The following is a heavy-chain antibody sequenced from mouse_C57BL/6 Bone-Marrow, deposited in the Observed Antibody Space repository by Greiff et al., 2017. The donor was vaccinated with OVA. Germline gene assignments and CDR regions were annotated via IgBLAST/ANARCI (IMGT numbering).Heavy chain of an antibody. V-gene: IGHV1-82*01. D-gene: IGHD1-1*01. J-gene: IGHJ2*01. CDR1: GYEFSSSW. CDR3: AREEVYGSSCGDY. Sequence: QVQLQQSGPELVKPGASVKISCKASGYEFSSSWMNWVKQRPGKGLEWIGRIYPGDGDTNYNGNFKGKATLTADKSSSTSYMQLSSLTSEDAAVYVYAREEVYGSSCGDYWGQGTTLTVSS. CDR2: IYPGDGDT.